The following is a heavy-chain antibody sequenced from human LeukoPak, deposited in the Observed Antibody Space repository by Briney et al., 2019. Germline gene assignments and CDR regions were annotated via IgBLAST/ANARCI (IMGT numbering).Heavy chain of an antibody. CDR3: ASSTRVFGVVITFDY. J-gene: IGHJ4*02. CDR1: GYTFTGYY. V-gene: IGHV1-2*02. CDR2: INPNSGGT. D-gene: IGHD3-3*01. Sequence: ASLKVSCKASGYTFTGYYMHWVRQAPGQGLEWMGWINPNSGGTNYAQKFQGRVTMTRDTSISTAYMELSRLRSDDTAVYYCASSTRVFGVVITFDYWGQGTLVTVSS.